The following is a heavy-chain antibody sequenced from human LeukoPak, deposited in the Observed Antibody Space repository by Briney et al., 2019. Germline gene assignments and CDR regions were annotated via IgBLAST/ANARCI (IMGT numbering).Heavy chain of an antibody. CDR3: VRDLTGENAFDI. V-gene: IGHV3-13*01. CDR2: IGTVGDT. CDR1: GFRFSSYE. D-gene: IGHD3-16*01. Sequence: GGSLRLSCAASGFRFSSYEMHWVRQATGKGLEWVSAIGTVGDTYYPDSVKGRFTISRKDAKNSLYLQMSSRRAGDTAVYYCVRDLTGENAFDIWGQGTMVTVSS. J-gene: IGHJ3*02.